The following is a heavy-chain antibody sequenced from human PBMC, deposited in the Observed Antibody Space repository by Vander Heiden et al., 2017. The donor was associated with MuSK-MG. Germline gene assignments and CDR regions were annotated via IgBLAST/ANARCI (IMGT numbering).Heavy chain of an antibody. J-gene: IGHJ3*02. V-gene: IGHV3-64*01. Sequence: EVQLVESGGGLVQPGGSLRLSCAAPGFTFSSYAMHWVRQAPGKGLEYVSAISSNGGSTYYANAVKGRFTISRDNSKNTLYLQMGSVRDEDMAVYYWAREARGRGYDAFDIWGQGTMVTVYS. CDR2: ISSNGGST. CDR3: AREARGRGYDAFDI. CDR1: GFTFSSYA. D-gene: IGHD3-10*01.